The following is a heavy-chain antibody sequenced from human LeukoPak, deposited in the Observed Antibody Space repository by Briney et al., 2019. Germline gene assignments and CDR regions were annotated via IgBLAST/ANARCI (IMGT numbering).Heavy chain of an antibody. D-gene: IGHD5-18*01. Sequence: GGSLRLSCAASGFTFSDYYMSWIRQAPGRGLEWVSYISSSGNIIYSADSVKGRFTISRDNAKNSLYLQINSLRAEDTAVYYCARATAADTAMIYFDYWGQGTLVTVSS. CDR2: ISSSGNII. V-gene: IGHV3-11*01. CDR3: ARATAADTAMIYFDY. J-gene: IGHJ4*02. CDR1: GFTFSDYY.